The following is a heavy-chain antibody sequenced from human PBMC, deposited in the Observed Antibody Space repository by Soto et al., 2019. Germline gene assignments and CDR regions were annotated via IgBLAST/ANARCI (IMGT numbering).Heavy chain of an antibody. V-gene: IGHV4-31*03. CDR2: IYYSGST. D-gene: IGHD2-2*01. CDR3: ARASGIYCSSTSCRPPAWFDP. CDR1: GGSISSGGYY. Sequence: SETLSLTCTVSGGSISSGGYYWSWIRQHPGKGLEWIGYIYYSGSTYYNPSLKSRVTISVDTSKNQFSLKLSSVTAADTAVYYCARASGIYCSSTSCRPPAWFDPWGQGTLVTV. J-gene: IGHJ5*02.